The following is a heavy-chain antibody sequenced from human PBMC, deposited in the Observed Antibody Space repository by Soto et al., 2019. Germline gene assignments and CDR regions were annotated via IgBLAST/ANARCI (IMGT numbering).Heavy chain of an antibody. D-gene: IGHD6-19*01. V-gene: IGHV3-23*01. J-gene: IGHJ4*02. CDR3: AKDLRSSRRPNNFDY. Sequence: GGSLRLSCAASGFTFSSYAMSWVRQAPGKGLEWVSAISGSGGSTYYADSVKGRFTISRDNSKNTLYLQMNSLRAEDTAVYYCAKDLRSSRRPNNFDYWGQGTLVTLST. CDR1: GFTFSSYA. CDR2: ISGSGGST.